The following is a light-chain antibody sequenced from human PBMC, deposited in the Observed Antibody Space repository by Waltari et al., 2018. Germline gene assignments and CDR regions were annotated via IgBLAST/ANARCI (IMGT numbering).Light chain of an antibody. CDR2: GAS. CDR1: QGISTY. J-gene: IGKJ1*01. V-gene: IGKV1D-8*03. CDR3: QHYYNFPWT. Sequence: VIWMTQSPSLLSASPGDRVTITCRMCQGISTYLAWYQQKPGRAPDLLIYGASILHSGVPSRFSGSGSGTDFTLTISSLQSEDVATYYCQHYYNFPWTFGQGTKVEIK.